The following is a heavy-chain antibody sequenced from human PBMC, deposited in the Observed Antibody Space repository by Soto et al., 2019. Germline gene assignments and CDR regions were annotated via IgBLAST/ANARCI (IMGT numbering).Heavy chain of an antibody. CDR2: IYWDDDK. Sequence: SGPTLVNPTQTLTLTCTFSGFSLSTSGVGVGWIRQPPGKALEWLALIYWDDDKRYSPSLKSRLTITKDTSKNQVVLTMTNMDPVDTATYYCAHIPPEYYDFWSGYYFSGYLYYWGQGTLVTVSS. CDR1: GFSLSTSGVG. CDR3: AHIPPEYYDFWSGYYFSGYLYY. D-gene: IGHD3-3*01. J-gene: IGHJ4*02. V-gene: IGHV2-5*02.